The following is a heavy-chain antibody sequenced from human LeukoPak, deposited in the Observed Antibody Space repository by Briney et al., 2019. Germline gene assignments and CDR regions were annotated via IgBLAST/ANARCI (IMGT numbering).Heavy chain of an antibody. D-gene: IGHD5-18*01. CDR1: GYTFAGYY. CDR3: ARDRYTYGEIGY. Sequence: RASVKVSCKASGYTFAGYYMHWVRQAPGQGLEWMGWIDPDNDGTNYAQKFQGRVTMTRDMSISTAYMELSRLTSDDTAVYYCARDRYTYGEIGYWGQGTLVTVSS. J-gene: IGHJ4*02. CDR2: IDPDNDGT. V-gene: IGHV1-2*02.